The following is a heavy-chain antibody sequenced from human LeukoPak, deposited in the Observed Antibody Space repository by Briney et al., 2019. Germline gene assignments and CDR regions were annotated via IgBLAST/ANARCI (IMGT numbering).Heavy chain of an antibody. V-gene: IGHV3-30-3*01. D-gene: IGHD2-2*01. CDR3: ARDRDIVVVPAQKSLYNWFDP. J-gene: IGHJ5*02. CDR1: GFTFSSYA. Sequence: GGSLRLSCAASGFTFSSYAMHWVRQAPGKGLEWVAVISYDGSNKYYADSVKGRFTISRDNSKNTLYLQMNSLRAEDTAVYYCARDRDIVVVPAQKSLYNWFDPWGQGTLVTVSS. CDR2: ISYDGSNK.